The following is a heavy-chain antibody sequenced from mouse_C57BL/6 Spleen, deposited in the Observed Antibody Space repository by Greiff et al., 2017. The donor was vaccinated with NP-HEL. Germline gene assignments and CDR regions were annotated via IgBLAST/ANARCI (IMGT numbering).Heavy chain of an antibody. CDR1: GFNIKDDY. J-gene: IGHJ2*01. V-gene: IGHV14-4*01. CDR3: TTFSKTFDY. Sequence: DVQLQESGAELVRPGASVKLSCTASGFNIKDDYMHWVKQRPEQGLEWIGWIDPENGDTEYASKFQGKATITADTSSNTAYLQLSSLTSEDTAVYYCTTFSKTFDYWGQGTTLTVSS. CDR2: IDPENGDT. D-gene: IGHD2-5*01.